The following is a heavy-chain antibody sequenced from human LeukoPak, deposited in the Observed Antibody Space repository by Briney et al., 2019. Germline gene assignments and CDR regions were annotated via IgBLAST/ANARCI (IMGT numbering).Heavy chain of an antibody. CDR1: GGSITSSTYY. D-gene: IGHD3-16*01. CDR3: ARLSMHTFGGARSGFDY. V-gene: IGHV4-39*01. Sequence: PSETLSLTCTVSGGSITSSTYYWGWVRQPPGKGLEWIGHMYYTGSTYHNPSLKSRVTTSVDTSKNQFSLKLTSVTPADTAVYYCARLSMHTFGGARSGFDYWGQGTLVTVSS. J-gene: IGHJ4*02. CDR2: MYYTGST.